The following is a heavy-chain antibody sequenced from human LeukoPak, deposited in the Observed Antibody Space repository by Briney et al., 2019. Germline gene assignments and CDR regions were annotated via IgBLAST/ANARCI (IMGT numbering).Heavy chain of an antibody. D-gene: IGHD4-17*01. Sequence: SETLSLACTVSGGSITSGSYYWSWIRQPAGKGLEWIGRTYTSGITNYNPSLKSRVTISVDTSKNQFSLKLSSVTAADTAVYYCARVPSVTFFDYWGQGTLVTVSS. V-gene: IGHV4-61*02. CDR1: GGSITSGSYY. J-gene: IGHJ4*02. CDR3: ARVPSVTFFDY. CDR2: TYTSGIT.